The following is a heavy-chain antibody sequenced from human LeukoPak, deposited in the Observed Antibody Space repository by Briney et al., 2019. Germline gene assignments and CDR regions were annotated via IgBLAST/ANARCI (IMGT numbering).Heavy chain of an antibody. CDR1: GGSISSHY. J-gene: IGHJ6*03. D-gene: IGHD5/OR15-5a*01. V-gene: IGHV4-59*11. CDR3: ARGALRGFYAFFYMDV. CDR2: ISSSGST. Sequence: PSETLSLTCTVSGGSISSHYWIWIRQSPEKGLEWIGDISSSGSTGYNPSLRSLVTISLDTSKNQFSLNLSSVTAADTAVYYCARGALRGFYAFFYMDVWGKGTTVTVSS.